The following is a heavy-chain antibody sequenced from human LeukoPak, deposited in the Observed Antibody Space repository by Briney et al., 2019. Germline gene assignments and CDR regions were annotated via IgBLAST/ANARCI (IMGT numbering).Heavy chain of an antibody. CDR3: ARLGPYDFWSGYSLNRAFDI. Sequence: ASVKVSCKASGYTFTNFGISWVRQAPGQGLEWMGWITTYNGNTNYAQKVQGRVTMTTDTSTSTAYMELSSLRSEDTAVYYCARLGPYDFWSGYSLNRAFDIWGQGTMVTVSS. CDR2: ITTYNGNT. CDR1: GYTFTNFG. D-gene: IGHD3-3*01. J-gene: IGHJ3*02. V-gene: IGHV1-18*01.